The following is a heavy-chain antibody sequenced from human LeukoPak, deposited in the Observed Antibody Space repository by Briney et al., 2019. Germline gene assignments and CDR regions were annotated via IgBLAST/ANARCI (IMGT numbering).Heavy chain of an antibody. J-gene: IGHJ4*02. CDR2: INHSGST. D-gene: IGHD2-15*01. CDR3: ARHRWLLPELPDYFDY. V-gene: IGHV4-34*01. CDR1: GGSFSGYY. Sequence: PSETLSLTCAVYGGSFSGYYWSWIRQPPGKGLEWIGEINHSGSTNYNPSLKSRVTISVDTSKNQFSLKLSSVTAADTAVYYCARHRWLLPELPDYFDYWGQGTLVTVSS.